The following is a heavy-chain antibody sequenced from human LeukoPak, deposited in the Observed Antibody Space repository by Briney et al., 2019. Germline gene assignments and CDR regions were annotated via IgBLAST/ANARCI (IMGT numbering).Heavy chain of an antibody. J-gene: IGHJ4*02. Sequence: PGGSLRLSCGASGFTFRTYWMHWVRHAPGKGLVWVSRINSDGSTTDYADSVKGRFTISRENAKNTVYLQMNSLRAEDTAVYYCARDGTAANFDYWGQGALLTVSS. CDR3: ARDGTAANFDY. CDR2: INSDGSTT. D-gene: IGHD6-13*01. V-gene: IGHV3-74*01. CDR1: GFTFRTYW.